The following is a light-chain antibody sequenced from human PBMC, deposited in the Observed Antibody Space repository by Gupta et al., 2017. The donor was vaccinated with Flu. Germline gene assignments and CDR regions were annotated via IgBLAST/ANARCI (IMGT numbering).Light chain of an antibody. CDR1: NIASKA. V-gene: IGLV3-21*02. CDR2: DDS. Sequence: SFVLTQQPSVSVAPGQTARIACGGNNIASKAVHWYQQKPGQAPVLVVNDDSDRPSGIPERFSGSNSGNTATLSISRVEAGDEADYYCQVWDSSSDRGVFGGGTKLTVL. CDR3: QVWDSSSDRGV. J-gene: IGLJ3*02.